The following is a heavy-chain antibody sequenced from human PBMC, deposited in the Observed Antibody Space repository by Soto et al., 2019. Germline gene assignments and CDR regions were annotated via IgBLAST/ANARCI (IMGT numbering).Heavy chain of an antibody. CDR2: IDTSGTKI. V-gene: IGHV3-11*01. Sequence: PGGSVRLSCAASGYTLSDYYMSWIRHGTGKGLEWISYIDTSGTKIYYADSVKGRFTITRDNAKNSLYLEMNSLRDEDTAVYYCASHYDMWSGYLSPVDYWGQGTLVTVSS. D-gene: IGHD3-3*01. CDR3: ASHYDMWSGYLSPVDY. J-gene: IGHJ4*02. CDR1: GYTLSDYY.